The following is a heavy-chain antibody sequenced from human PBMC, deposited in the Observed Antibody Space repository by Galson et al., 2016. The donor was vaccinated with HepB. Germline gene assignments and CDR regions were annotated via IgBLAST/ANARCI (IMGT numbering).Heavy chain of an antibody. J-gene: IGHJ6*04. Sequence: TLSLTCTVSGGPISSGSYYWTWVRQHPGKGLEWIGYIYYSGSTSYKSSLKSRVTIATDTSKKEVSLTLTSVTASDTAVYYCARLRISTYYYGIDVRGNGTTVTVSS. V-gene: IGHV4-31*03. CDR1: GGPISSGSYY. D-gene: IGHD3-3*01. CDR2: IYYSGST. CDR3: ARLRISTYYYGIDV.